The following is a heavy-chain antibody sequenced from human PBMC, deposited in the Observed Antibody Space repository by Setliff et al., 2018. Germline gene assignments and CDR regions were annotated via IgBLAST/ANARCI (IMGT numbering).Heavy chain of an antibody. CDR3: ARVFGDNDLPDI. D-gene: IGHD2-21*02. CDR1: GESFSNNY. J-gene: IGHJ3*02. V-gene: IGHV4-34*01. CDR2: SSHSGST. Sequence: SETLSLTCSVYGESFSNNYWSWIRQPPGKGLEWIGESSHSGSTSYSPSLKSRLTISEDTSKNHFSLRMTSVTAADTAMYYCARVFGDNDLPDIWGRGTMVTVSS.